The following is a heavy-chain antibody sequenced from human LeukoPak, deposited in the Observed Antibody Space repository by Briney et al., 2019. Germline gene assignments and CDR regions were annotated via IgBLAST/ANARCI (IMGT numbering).Heavy chain of an antibody. V-gene: IGHV4-59*01. CDR3: ARGEQNYYGMDV. J-gene: IGHJ6*02. D-gene: IGHD1/OR15-1a*01. CDR2: INYSGST. CDR1: GGSISSYY. Sequence: SETLSLTCTVSGGSISSYYWSWIRQPPGKGLEWIGYINYSGSTNYNPSLKSRVTISVDTSKNQFSLKLSSVTAADTAVYYCARGEQNYYGMDVWGQGTTVTVSS.